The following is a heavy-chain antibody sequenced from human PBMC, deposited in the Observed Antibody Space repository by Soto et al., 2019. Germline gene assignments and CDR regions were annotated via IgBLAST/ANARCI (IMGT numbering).Heavy chain of an antibody. D-gene: IGHD3-10*01. Sequence: SETLSLTCTVSGGSISSYYWSWIRQPPGKGLEWIGYIYYSGSTNYNPSLKSRVTISVDTSKNQFSLKLSSVTAADTAVYYCARYGSGSSVWFDPWGQGTLVTAPQ. CDR1: GGSISSYY. J-gene: IGHJ5*02. CDR2: IYYSGST. CDR3: ARYGSGSSVWFDP. V-gene: IGHV4-59*01.